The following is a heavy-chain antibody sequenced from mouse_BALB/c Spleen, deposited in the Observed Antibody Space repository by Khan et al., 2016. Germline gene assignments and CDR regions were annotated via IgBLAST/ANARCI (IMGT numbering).Heavy chain of an antibody. Sequence: QVQLQQSGAELARPGASVKMSCKASGYTFTSYTMFWVKQRPGQGLEWIGYIAPRSDYTDYNQKFKDKATLTADKSSTTAYMQLNCLTSDYSSVYYCAREGWLLCYFDYCLHGTTLTVSS. D-gene: IGHD2-3*01. J-gene: IGHJ2*01. CDR1: GYTFTSYT. CDR2: IAPRSDYT. V-gene: IGHV1-4*01. CDR3: AREGWLLCYFDY.